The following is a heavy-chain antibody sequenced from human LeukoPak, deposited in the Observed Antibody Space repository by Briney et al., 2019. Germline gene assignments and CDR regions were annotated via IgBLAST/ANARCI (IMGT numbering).Heavy chain of an antibody. CDR1: GFTFSSYA. V-gene: IGHV3-23*01. D-gene: IGHD3-10*01. CDR3: ATRPPSYGSGSSRYFDY. Sequence: GGSLRLSCAASGFTFSSYAMSWVRQAPGKGPEWVSAISGSGGSTYYADSVKGRFTISRDNSKNTLYLQMNSLRAEDTAVYYCATRPPSYGSGSSRYFDYWGQGTLVTVSS. J-gene: IGHJ4*02. CDR2: ISGSGGST.